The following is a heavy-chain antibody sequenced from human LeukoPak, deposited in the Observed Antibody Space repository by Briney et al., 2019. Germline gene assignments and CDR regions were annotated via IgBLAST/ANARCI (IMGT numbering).Heavy chain of an antibody. CDR1: GYTFPSYY. CDR2: INPSAGNT. V-gene: IGHV1-46*03. CDR3: ARDTGWDFISSVDY. Sequence: ASVKVSCKTSGYTFPSYYIHWVRQAPGQGREWMARINPSAGNTNYAPKFQGRVTLTRDTSTATVYMELSSLNSKDTAVYYCARDTGWDFISSVDYWGQGTLVTVSS. D-gene: IGHD3-22*01. J-gene: IGHJ4*02.